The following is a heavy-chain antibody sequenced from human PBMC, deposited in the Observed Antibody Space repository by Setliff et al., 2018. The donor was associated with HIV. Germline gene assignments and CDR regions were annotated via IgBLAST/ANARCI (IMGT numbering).Heavy chain of an antibody. CDR2: LTPHSGDT. CDR1: GYPFLNYD. V-gene: IGHV1-8*01. D-gene: IGHD3-10*01. J-gene: IGHJ5*02. Sequence: ASVKVSCKASGYPFLNYDINWLRQAPGQGLEWMGRLTPHSGDTISADRFQGRLVMTTNTSTTTAFMELSSLRSDDTALYFCARGWGLWFGQLSILPLDPWGQGTLVTVSS. CDR3: ARGWGLWFGQLSILPLDP.